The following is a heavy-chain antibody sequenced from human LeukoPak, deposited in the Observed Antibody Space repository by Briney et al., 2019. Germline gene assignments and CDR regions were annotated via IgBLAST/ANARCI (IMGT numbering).Heavy chain of an antibody. Sequence: GGSLRLSCAASGFTFSSYEMNWVRQAPGKGLEWISYIGSGGDNIYYADSVKGRFTISRDNAKNSLYLQMNSLRVEDTAVYYCARDNAATVTPYSFYAMDVWGLGTTVTVSS. D-gene: IGHD4-17*01. CDR2: IGSGGDNI. V-gene: IGHV3-48*03. CDR1: GFTFSSYE. J-gene: IGHJ6*02. CDR3: ARDNAATVTPYSFYAMDV.